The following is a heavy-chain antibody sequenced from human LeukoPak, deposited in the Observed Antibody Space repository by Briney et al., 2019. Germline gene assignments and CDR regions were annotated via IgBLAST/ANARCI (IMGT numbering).Heavy chain of an antibody. CDR3: ARGSYYYDSSGYYPMRRENAFDI. V-gene: IGHV4-34*01. J-gene: IGHJ3*02. Sequence: SETLSLTCAVYGGSFSGYYWSWIRQPPGKGLEWIGEINHSGSTNYNPSLKSRVTISVDTSKNQFSLKLSSVTAADTAVYYCARGSYYYDSSGYYPMRRENAFDIWGQGTMVTVSS. CDR1: GGSFSGYY. CDR2: INHSGST. D-gene: IGHD3-22*01.